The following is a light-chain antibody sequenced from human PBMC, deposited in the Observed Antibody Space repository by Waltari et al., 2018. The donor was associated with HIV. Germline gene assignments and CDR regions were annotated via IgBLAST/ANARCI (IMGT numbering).Light chain of an antibody. CDR3: QQYGSPWT. CDR1: PSVSSSY. CDR2: GAS. V-gene: IGKV3-20*01. Sequence: EIVLPQSPGTLDWAAGERATISSRASPSVSSSYLAWYQQKPGQAPRLLIYGASSRATGIPDRFSGSGSGTDFTLTISRLEPEDFAVYYCQQYGSPWTFGQGTKVEIK. J-gene: IGKJ1*01.